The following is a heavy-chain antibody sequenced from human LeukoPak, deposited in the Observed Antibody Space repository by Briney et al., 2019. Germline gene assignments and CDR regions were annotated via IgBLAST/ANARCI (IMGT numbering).Heavy chain of an antibody. CDR1: GGSISSSSYY. V-gene: IGHV4-39*02. CDR3: ARDAPYGSGSYYHLYYYYYMDV. CDR2: IYYSGST. Sequence: PSETLSLTCTVSGGSISSSSYYWGWIRQPPGKGLEWIGSIYYSGSTYYNPSLKSRVTISVDTSKNQFSLKLSSVTAADTAVYYCARDAPYGSGSYYHLYYYYYMDVWGKGTTVTVSS. D-gene: IGHD3-10*01. J-gene: IGHJ6*03.